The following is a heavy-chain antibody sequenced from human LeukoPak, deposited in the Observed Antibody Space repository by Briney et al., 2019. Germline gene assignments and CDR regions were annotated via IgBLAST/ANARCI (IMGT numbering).Heavy chain of an antibody. CDR1: GYTFTSYG. D-gene: IGHD1-26*01. Sequence: ASVKVSCKASGYTFTSYGISWVREASGQELEWMGWISAYNGNTNYAQKLQGRVTMTTDTSTSTAYMELRSLRSDDTAVYYCAREWRELTVDYWGQGTLVTVSS. J-gene: IGHJ4*02. CDR2: ISAYNGNT. V-gene: IGHV1-18*01. CDR3: AREWRELTVDY.